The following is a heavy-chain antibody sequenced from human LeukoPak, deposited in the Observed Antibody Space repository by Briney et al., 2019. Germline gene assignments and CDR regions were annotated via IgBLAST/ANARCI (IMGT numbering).Heavy chain of an antibody. CDR1: GFTFNSYG. CDR3: AKDGGSGGYFAFDI. J-gene: IGHJ3*02. Sequence: GGSLRLSCAASGFTFNSYGMHWVRQAPGKGLEWVAFIRYDGSKSYFADSVKGRFALSRYNSKNTLYLQMSSLRPEDTAVYFCAKDGGSGGYFAFDIWGQGTMVTVSS. V-gene: IGHV3-30*02. D-gene: IGHD1-26*01. CDR2: IRYDGSKS.